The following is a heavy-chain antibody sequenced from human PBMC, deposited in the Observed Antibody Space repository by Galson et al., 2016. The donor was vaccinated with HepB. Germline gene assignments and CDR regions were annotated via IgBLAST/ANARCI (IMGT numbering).Heavy chain of an antibody. CDR1: GYSFTNYY. CDR2: INPSHGST. CDR3: ARDRSTVVQGVVLGMDV. Sequence: SVKVSCKASGYSFTNYYIYWVRQALGQGPEWMGIINPSHGSTTSAQKFQDRLSMTRDTSTSTVYMELSSLRSDDTAVYYCARDRSTVVQGVVLGMDVWGQGTTVTVSS. J-gene: IGHJ6*02. V-gene: IGHV1-46*01. D-gene: IGHD3-10*01.